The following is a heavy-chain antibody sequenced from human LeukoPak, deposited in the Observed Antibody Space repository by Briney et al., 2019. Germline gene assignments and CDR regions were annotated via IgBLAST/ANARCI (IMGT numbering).Heavy chain of an antibody. CDR2: IYSGGST. CDR3: AKDPLSGYYFFDS. D-gene: IGHD3-22*01. Sequence: GGSLRLSCAASGFTVSTNYMSWVRQAPGKGLEWVSIIYSGGSTYYADSVKGRFTISRDNSKNTLSLQMNSLRAKDTAVYYCAKDPLSGYYFFDSWGQGTLVTVSS. J-gene: IGHJ4*02. CDR1: GFTVSTNY. V-gene: IGHV3-66*01.